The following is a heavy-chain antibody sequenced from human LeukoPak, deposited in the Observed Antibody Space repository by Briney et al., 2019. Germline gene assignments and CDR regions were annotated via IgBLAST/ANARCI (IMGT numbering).Heavy chain of an antibody. Sequence: GGSLRLSCAASGFTFSSYAMSWVRLAPGKGLEWVSGIIGSGGSTYHADSVKGRFTISRDNSKNTMYLQMNSLRAEDTAVYYCAKGPLVVVITDYYFDSWGQGTLVTVSS. CDR2: IIGSGGST. V-gene: IGHV3-23*01. CDR3: AKGPLVVVITDYYFDS. D-gene: IGHD3-22*01. CDR1: GFTFSSYA. J-gene: IGHJ4*02.